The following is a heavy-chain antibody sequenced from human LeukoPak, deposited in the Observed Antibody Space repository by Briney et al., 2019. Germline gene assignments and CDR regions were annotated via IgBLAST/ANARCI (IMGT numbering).Heavy chain of an antibody. CDR3: ARDRALYDYTSLDY. CDR2: ISYDGNNK. Sequence: PGRSLRLSCAASGFTFSSYAMNWVRQAPGKGLEWVAVISYDGNNKYYADSVKGRFTISRDNSKNTLYLQMNSLRAEDTAVYYCARDRALYDYTSLDYWGQGTLVTVSS. J-gene: IGHJ4*02. CDR1: GFTFSSYA. D-gene: IGHD3-16*01. V-gene: IGHV3-30-3*01.